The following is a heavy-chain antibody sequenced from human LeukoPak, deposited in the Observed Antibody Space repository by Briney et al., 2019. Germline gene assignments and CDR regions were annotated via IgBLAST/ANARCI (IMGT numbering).Heavy chain of an antibody. CDR2: ISIDGVYK. CDR1: XFSFXXXX. CDR3: AGSGYDMDDAFDI. D-gene: IGHD5-12*01. Sequence: SXFSFXXXXMHXXXXXPXXXXXXXAVISIDGVYKYYADSVKGRFIISRDNSKNTLYLQMNSLRAEDTALYHCAGSGYDMDDAFDIWGQGTMVTVSS. J-gene: IGHJ3*02. V-gene: IGHV3-33*05.